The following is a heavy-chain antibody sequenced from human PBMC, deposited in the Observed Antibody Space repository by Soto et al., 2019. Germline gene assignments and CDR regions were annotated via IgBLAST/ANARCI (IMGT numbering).Heavy chain of an antibody. CDR2: ISGSGGST. J-gene: IGHJ2*01. CDR1: GFTFSSYA. V-gene: IGHV3-23*01. D-gene: IGHD3-22*01. CDR3: AKSITMIVVVQWYFDL. Sequence: EVQLLESGGGLVQPGGSLRLSCAASGFTFSSYAMSWVRQAPGKGLEWVSAISGSGGSTYYADSVKGRFTISRDNSKHTLYLQMNSLRAEDTAVYYCAKSITMIVVVQWYFDLWGRGTLVTVSS.